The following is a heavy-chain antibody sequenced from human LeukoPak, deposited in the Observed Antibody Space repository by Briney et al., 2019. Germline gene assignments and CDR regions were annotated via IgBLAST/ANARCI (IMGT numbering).Heavy chain of an antibody. CDR1: GYSISSGYY. D-gene: IGHD2-21*01. CDR2: IYHSGST. CDR3: ARDAPAVVVIATGFDY. V-gene: IGHV4-38-2*02. Sequence: PSETLSLTCTVSGYSISSGYYWGWIRQPPGKGLEWIGSIYHSGSTYYNPSLKSRVTISVDTSKNQFSLKLSSVTAADTAVYYCARDAPAVVVIATGFDYWGQGTLVTVSS. J-gene: IGHJ4*02.